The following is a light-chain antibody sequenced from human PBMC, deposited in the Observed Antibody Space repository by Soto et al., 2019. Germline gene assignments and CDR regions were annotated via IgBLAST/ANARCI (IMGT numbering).Light chain of an antibody. CDR2: GAS. CDR3: QQADSFPLT. CDR1: QGVTSG. J-gene: IGKJ4*01. V-gene: IGKV1-12*01. Sequence: IQLTQSPSSLSASVGDRVTITCRASQGVTSGLAWYQQKPGKAPNLLIYGASNLQSGVPSRFSGSGSGTDFTLTISSLQPEDFATYYCQQADSFPLTFGGGTKV.